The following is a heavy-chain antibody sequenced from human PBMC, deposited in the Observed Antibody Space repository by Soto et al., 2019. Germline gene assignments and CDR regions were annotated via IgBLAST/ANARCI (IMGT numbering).Heavy chain of an antibody. V-gene: IGHV3-21*01. CDR2: ISSSSSYI. CDR3: ASEYNWNLITDY. D-gene: IGHD1-20*01. CDR1: GFTFSSYA. J-gene: IGHJ4*02. Sequence: GGSLRLSCAASGFTFSSYAMHWVRQAPGKGLEWVSSISSSSSYIYYADSVKGRFTISRDNAKNSLYLQMNSLRAEDTAVYYCASEYNWNLITDYWGQGTLVTVSS.